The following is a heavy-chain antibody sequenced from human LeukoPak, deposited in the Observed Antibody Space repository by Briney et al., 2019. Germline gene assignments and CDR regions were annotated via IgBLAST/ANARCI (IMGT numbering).Heavy chain of an antibody. CDR1: GFTFSSYS. D-gene: IGHD2-15*01. J-gene: IGHJ6*02. CDR2: ISIIINYI. Sequence: GGSLRLSCAASGFTFSSYSMNWVRQAPGKGLEWVSSISIIINYIYSAHSVTGRFTISRDNAKNSLYLQMNSLRAEDTALYYCARVRSGLHMDVWGQGTTVTVSS. V-gene: IGHV3-21*04. CDR3: ARVRSGLHMDV.